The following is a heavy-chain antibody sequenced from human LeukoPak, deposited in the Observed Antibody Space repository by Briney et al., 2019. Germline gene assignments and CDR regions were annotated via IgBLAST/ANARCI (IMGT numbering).Heavy chain of an antibody. J-gene: IGHJ5*02. CDR1: GYTFTSYD. D-gene: IGHD6-19*01. Sequence: GASVKVSCXASGYTFTSYDINWVRLATGQGLEWMGWMNPNSGNTGYAQKFQGRVTITRNTSISTAYMELSSLRSEDTAVYYCASALGYSSALSFDPWGQGTLVTVSS. CDR2: MNPNSGNT. V-gene: IGHV1-8*03. CDR3: ASALGYSSALSFDP.